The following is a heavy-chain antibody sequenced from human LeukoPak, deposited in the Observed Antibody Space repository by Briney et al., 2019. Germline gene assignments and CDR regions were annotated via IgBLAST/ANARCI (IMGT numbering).Heavy chain of an antibody. CDR1: GYTFTGYY. D-gene: IGHD1-26*01. Sequence: GASVKVSCKASGYTFTGYYIHWVRQAPGQGLEWMGWINPNSGGTNYAQKFQGRVTMTSDTSISTAYMELTSLRSDDTAVYYCVRDPSEVGALWGQGTLVTVSS. V-gene: IGHV1-2*02. J-gene: IGHJ4*02. CDR3: VRDPSEVGAL. CDR2: INPNSGGT.